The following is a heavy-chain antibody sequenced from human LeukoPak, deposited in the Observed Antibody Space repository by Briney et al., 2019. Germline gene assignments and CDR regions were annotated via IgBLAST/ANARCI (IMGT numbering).Heavy chain of an antibody. CDR3: ARDQGYCSSTSCYTGDAFDI. D-gene: IGHD2-2*02. V-gene: IGHV3-21*01. Sequence: GGSLRLSCAASGFTFSSYSMNWVRQARGKGLEWVSSISSSSSYIYYADSVKGRFTISRDNAKNSLYLQMNSLRAEDTAVYYCARDQGYCSSTSCYTGDAFDIWGQGTMVTVSS. CDR2: ISSSSSYI. CDR1: GFTFSSYS. J-gene: IGHJ3*02.